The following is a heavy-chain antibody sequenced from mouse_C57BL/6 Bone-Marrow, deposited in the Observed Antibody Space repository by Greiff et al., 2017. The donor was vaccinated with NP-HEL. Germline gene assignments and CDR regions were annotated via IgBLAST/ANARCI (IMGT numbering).Heavy chain of an antibody. V-gene: IGHV14-4*01. CDR1: GFNIKDDY. Sequence: VQLQQSGAELVRPGASVKLSCTASGFNIKDDYMHWVKQRPEQGLEWIGWIDPENGDTEYASKFPGPATITEDTSANTAYLQLSSLTSEDTAVYYCTSYAWFAYWGQGTLVTVSA. CDR3: TSYAWFAY. CDR2: IDPENGDT. D-gene: IGHD1-1*01. J-gene: IGHJ3*01.